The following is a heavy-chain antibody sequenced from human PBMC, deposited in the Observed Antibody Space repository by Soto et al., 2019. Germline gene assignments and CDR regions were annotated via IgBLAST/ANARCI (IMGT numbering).Heavy chain of an antibody. D-gene: IGHD3-22*01. V-gene: IGHV1-58*01. CDR1: GFTFTSSA. Sequence: QMQLVQSGPEVKKPGTSVKVSCKASGFTFTSSAVQWVRQARGQRLEWIGWIVVGSGNTNYAQKFQERVTITRDMSTSPAYMELSSLRSEETAVYYCAADPYDSSGFDWSDPWGQGTLVTVSS. CDR2: IVVGSGNT. J-gene: IGHJ5*02. CDR3: AADPYDSSGFDWSDP.